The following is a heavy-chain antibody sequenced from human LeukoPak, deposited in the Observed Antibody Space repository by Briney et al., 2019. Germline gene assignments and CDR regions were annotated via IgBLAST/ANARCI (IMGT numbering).Heavy chain of an antibody. Sequence: ASVKVSCKASGYTFTGYYMLWVRQAPGQGLEWMGWINPNSGGTNYAQKFQGRVTMTRDTSISTAYIELSRLRSDDTAVYYCARITSHVGGIQLWPSYIHYGMDVWGQGTTVTVPS. CDR3: ARITSHVGGIQLWPSYIHYGMDV. CDR2: INPNSGGT. D-gene: IGHD5-18*01. CDR1: GYTFTGYY. V-gene: IGHV1-2*02. J-gene: IGHJ6*02.